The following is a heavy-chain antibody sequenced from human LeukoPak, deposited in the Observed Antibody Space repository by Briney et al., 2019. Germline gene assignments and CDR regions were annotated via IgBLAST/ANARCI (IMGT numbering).Heavy chain of an antibody. CDR1: GFTFSSYS. CDR2: ISSSSSYI. Sequence: GGSLRLSCAASGFTFSSYSMNWVRQAPGKGLEWVSSISSSSSYIYYADSVKGRFTISRDNAKSSLYLQMNSLRAGDTAVYYCARDKVGGSMAGSNFDYWGQGTLVTVSS. CDR3: ARDKVGGSMAGSNFDY. J-gene: IGHJ4*02. V-gene: IGHV3-21*01. D-gene: IGHD6-19*01.